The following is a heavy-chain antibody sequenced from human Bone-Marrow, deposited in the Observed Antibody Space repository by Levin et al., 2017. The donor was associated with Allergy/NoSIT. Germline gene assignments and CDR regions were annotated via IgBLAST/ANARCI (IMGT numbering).Heavy chain of an antibody. CDR1: GYSFTSYW. CDR3: ARSPLIVPAARPQEYNWFDP. D-gene: IGHD2-2*01. J-gene: IGHJ5*02. V-gene: IGHV5-10-1*01. Sequence: LGESLKISCKGSGYSFTSYWISWVRQMPGKGLEWMGRIDPSDSYTNYSPSFQGHVTISADKSISTAYLQWSSLKASDTAMYYCARSPLIVPAARPQEYNWFDPWGQGTLVTVSA. CDR2: IDPSDSYT.